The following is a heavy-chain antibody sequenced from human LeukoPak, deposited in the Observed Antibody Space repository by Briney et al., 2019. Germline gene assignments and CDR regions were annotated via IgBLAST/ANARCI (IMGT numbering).Heavy chain of an antibody. V-gene: IGHV4-31*03. CDR1: GGSISSGGYY. Sequence: PSETLSPTCTVSGGSISSGGYYWSWIRQHPGKGLEWIGYIYYSGSTYYNPSLKSRVTISVDTSKNQFSLKLSSVTAADTAVYYCARELRGAFDIWGQGTMVTVSS. CDR3: ARELRGAFDI. J-gene: IGHJ3*02. CDR2: IYYSGST.